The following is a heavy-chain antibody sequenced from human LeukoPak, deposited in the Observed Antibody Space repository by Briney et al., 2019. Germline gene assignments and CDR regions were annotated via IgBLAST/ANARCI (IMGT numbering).Heavy chain of an antibody. J-gene: IGHJ2*01. CDR1: GASISSYY. CDR3: ARRDSSSSWYFDL. Sequence: PSETLSLTCTVSGASISSYYSSWIRQPPGKGLEWSGYVYYSGSTNYNPSLKSRVTISVDTSKSQFSLNLNSVTAADTAVYFCARRDSSSSWYFDLWGRGTLVTVSS. D-gene: IGHD6-13*01. CDR2: VYYSGST. V-gene: IGHV4-59*08.